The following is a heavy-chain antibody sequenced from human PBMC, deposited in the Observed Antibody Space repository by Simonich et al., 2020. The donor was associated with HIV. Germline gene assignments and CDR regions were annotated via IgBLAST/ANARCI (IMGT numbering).Heavy chain of an antibody. V-gene: IGHV4-34*01. CDR3: AAGHGLLRFLEWEGTYMDV. J-gene: IGHJ6*03. Sequence: QVQLQQWGAGLLKPSETLSLTCAVYGGSFSGNYWSWIRQSPGKGLEWIGEINHSGSNKYNPSLKSRVSISVDKSKNEFSLKLSSVTAADTAVYFCAAGHGLLRFLEWEGTYMDVWGKGTTVTVSS. CDR2: INHSGSN. CDR1: GGSFSGNY. D-gene: IGHD3-3*01.